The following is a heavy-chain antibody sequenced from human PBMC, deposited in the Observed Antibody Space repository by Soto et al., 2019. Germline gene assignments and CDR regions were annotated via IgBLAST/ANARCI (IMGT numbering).Heavy chain of an antibody. Sequence: LXLSCACSGFTFSTFDIHWVRQAPVKGLEWVSGIGTLSDTFYAASVQGRFTISRQNAKNSVYLQMNSLRAGDTAFYYCARGRSFSYDSTPPPMFDPWGQGTLVTVSS. D-gene: IGHD3-10*01. CDR2: IGTLSDT. V-gene: IGHV3-13*01. J-gene: IGHJ5*02. CDR3: ARGRSFSYDSTPPPMFDP. CDR1: GFTFSTFD.